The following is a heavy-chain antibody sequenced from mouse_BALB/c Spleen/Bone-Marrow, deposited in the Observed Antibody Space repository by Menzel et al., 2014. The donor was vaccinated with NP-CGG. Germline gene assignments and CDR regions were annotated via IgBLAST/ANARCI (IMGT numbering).Heavy chain of an antibody. Sequence: QVQLQQSGPELVKPGASVKISCKASGYTFNDYYINWVKQKPGQGLEWIGWIYPGSGTTKYNENFKGKATLTVDTSSSTAYIQLSSLTSEVTAVYFCARDYGYVDAMNYWGQGTSVTVSS. CDR1: GYTFNDYY. CDR3: ARDYGYVDAMNY. J-gene: IGHJ4*01. D-gene: IGHD1-2*01. CDR2: IYPGSGTT. V-gene: IGHV1-84*02.